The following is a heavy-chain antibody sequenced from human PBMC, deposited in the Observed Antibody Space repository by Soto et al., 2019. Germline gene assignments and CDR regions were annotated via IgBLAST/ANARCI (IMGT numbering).Heavy chain of an antibody. CDR3: ARDKGSYDILTGYYKTVLGWFDP. V-gene: IGHV4-31*03. J-gene: IGHJ5*02. Sequence: PSETLSLTCTVSGGSISSGGYYWSWIRQHPGKGLEWIGYIYYSGSTYYNPSLKRRVTISVDTSKNQFSLKLSSVTAADTAVYYCARDKGSYDILTGYYKTVLGWFDPWGQGTLVTVSS. CDR2: IYYSGST. D-gene: IGHD3-9*01. CDR1: GGSISSGGYY.